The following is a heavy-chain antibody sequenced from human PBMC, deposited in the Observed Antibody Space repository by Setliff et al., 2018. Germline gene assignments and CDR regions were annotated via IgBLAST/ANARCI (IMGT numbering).Heavy chain of an antibody. CDR1: GGSLSDYY. J-gene: IGHJ6*03. Sequence: PSETLSLTCAVYGGSLSDYYWSWIRQPPGKGLEWIGEIHLSGSTNYNPSLKSRVTISVDAPDNQFSVKLSSVTAADTAAYYCARHKSNGSGSYPSLYMDVWGKGIMVTVSS. CDR3: ARHKSNGSGSYPSLYMDV. V-gene: IGHV4-34*01. D-gene: IGHD3-10*01. CDR2: IHLSGST.